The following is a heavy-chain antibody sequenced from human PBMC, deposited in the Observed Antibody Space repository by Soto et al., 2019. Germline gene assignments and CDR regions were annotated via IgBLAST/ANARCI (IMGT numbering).Heavy chain of an antibody. V-gene: IGHV3-33*01. Sequence: GGSLRLSCAASGFTFSSYGMHWVRQAPGKGLDWVAVIWYDESNIYYADSVKGRFTISRDNSKNTLFLQMNSLRAEDTAVYYCARDDIPGIAVAIYGMVVWGQGTTVTVSS. CDR2: IWYDESNI. J-gene: IGHJ6*02. CDR3: ARDDIPGIAVAIYGMVV. CDR1: GFTFSSYG. D-gene: IGHD6-19*01.